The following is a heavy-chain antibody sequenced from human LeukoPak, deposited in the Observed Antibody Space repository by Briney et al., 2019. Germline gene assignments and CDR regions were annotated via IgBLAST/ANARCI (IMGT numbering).Heavy chain of an antibody. D-gene: IGHD2-8*01. Sequence: SGGSLRLSCSASGFTFRNFAISWVRQAPGKGLEWVSSIGGGDTYYADSVKGRFTISRDDSRSTVDLRMSSLRAEDTAVYYCAKDGQSFNSMYDYFDSWGQGTLVTVSS. J-gene: IGHJ4*02. CDR3: AKDGQSFNSMYDYFDS. CDR1: GFTFRNFA. CDR2: IGGGDT. V-gene: IGHV3-23*01.